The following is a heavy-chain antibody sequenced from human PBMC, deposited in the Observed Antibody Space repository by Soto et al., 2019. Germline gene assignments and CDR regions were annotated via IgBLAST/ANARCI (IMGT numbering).Heavy chain of an antibody. J-gene: IGHJ6*02. CDR2: IIPIFGTA. CDR1: GGTFSSYA. Sequence: QVKLVQSGAEVKKPGSSVKVSCKASGGTFSSYAISWVRQSPGQGLEWMGGIIPIFGTANYAQKFQGRVKITADESTSTAYMELSSLRSEDTAVYYCARDVDVTMIVVVRDYGMDVWGQGTTVTVSS. D-gene: IGHD3-22*01. CDR3: ARDVDVTMIVVVRDYGMDV. V-gene: IGHV1-69*01.